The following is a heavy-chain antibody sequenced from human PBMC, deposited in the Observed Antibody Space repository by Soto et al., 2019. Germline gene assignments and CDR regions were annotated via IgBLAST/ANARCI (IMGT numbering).Heavy chain of an antibody. V-gene: IGHV5-51*01. CDR3: ARSATLSGNYYFDY. Sequence: PGESLKISWNGSGYSFTSYWIGWVRQMHGKGLEWMGIIYPGDSDTRYSPSFQGQVTISADKSISTAYLQWSSLKASDTAMYYCARSATLSGNYYFDYWGQGSLVTVSS. D-gene: IGHD1-26*01. CDR2: IYPGDSDT. J-gene: IGHJ4*02. CDR1: GYSFTSYW.